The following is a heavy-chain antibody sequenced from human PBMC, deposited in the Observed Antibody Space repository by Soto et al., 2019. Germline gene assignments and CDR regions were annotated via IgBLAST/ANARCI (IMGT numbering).Heavy chain of an antibody. V-gene: IGHV1-3*01. CDR3: AFRADYDYGMDV. CDR2: INAGNGNT. CDR1: GYTFTSYA. J-gene: IGHJ6*02. Sequence: DSVKVSCKASGYTFTSYAMHWVRQAPGQRLEWMGWINAGNGNTKYSQKFQGRVTITRDTSASTAYMELSSLRSEDTAVYYCAFRADYDYGMDVWGQGTRVTFSS.